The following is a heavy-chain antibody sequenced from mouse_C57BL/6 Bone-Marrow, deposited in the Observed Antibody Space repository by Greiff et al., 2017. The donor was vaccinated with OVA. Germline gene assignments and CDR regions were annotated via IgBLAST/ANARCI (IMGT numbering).Heavy chain of an antibody. J-gene: IGHJ4*01. V-gene: IGHV1-59*01. CDR2: IDPSDSYT. D-gene: IGHD2-4*01. CDR1: GYTFTSYW. Sequence: QVQLKQPGAELVRPGTSVKLSCKASGYTFTSYWMHWVKQRPGQGLEWIGVIDPSDSYTNYNQKFKGKATLTVDTSSSTAYMQLSSLTSEDSAVYYCARRNDSLAMDYWGQGTSVTVSS. CDR3: ARRNDSLAMDY.